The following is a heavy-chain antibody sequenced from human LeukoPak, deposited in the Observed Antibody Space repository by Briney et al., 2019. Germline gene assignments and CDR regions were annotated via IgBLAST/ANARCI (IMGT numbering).Heavy chain of an antibody. CDR2: ISSNGGST. Sequence: GGSLTLSCAASGFTFSSYAMHWVRQAPGKGLEYVSAISSNGGSTYYANSVKGRFTISRDNSKNTLYLQMGSLRAEDMAVYYCARGFSSNPDYWGQGTLVTVSS. D-gene: IGHD6-19*01. CDR3: ARGFSSNPDY. V-gene: IGHV3-64*01. J-gene: IGHJ4*02. CDR1: GFTFSSYA.